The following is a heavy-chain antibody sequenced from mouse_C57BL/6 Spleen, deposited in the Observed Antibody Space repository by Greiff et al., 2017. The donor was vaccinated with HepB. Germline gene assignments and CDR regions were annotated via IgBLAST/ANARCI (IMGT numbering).Heavy chain of an antibody. CDR3: ARSDTTVVPYYAMDY. D-gene: IGHD1-1*01. Sequence: QVQLKESGPELVKPGASVKISCKASGYAFSSSWMNWVKQRPGKGLEWIGRIYPGDGDTNYNGKFKGKATLTADKSSSTAYMQLSSLTSEDSAVYFCARSDTTVVPYYAMDYWGQGTSVTVSS. CDR2: IYPGDGDT. V-gene: IGHV1-82*01. CDR1: GYAFSSSW. J-gene: IGHJ4*01.